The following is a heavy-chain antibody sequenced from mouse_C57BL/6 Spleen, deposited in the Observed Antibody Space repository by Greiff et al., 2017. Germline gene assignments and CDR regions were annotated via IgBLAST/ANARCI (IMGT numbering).Heavy chain of an antibody. J-gene: IGHJ1*03. Sequence: DVQLVESGGGLVQPGGSLKLSCAASGFTFSDYYMYWVRQTPEKRLEWVAYISNGGGSTYYPDTVKGRFTISRDNATNTLYLQMSRLKSEDTAMYYCASLYYGSSYWYFDVWGKGTTVTVSS. V-gene: IGHV5-12*01. CDR2: ISNGGGST. CDR3: ASLYYGSSYWYFDV. CDR1: GFTFSDYY. D-gene: IGHD1-1*01.